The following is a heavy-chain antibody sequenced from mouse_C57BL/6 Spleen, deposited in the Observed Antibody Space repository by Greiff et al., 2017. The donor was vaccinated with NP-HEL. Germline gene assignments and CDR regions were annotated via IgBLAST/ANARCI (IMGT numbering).Heavy chain of an antibody. CDR1: GYSFTSYY. D-gene: IGHD2-5*01. J-gene: IGHJ4*01. Sequence: QVQLQQSGPELVKPGASVKISCKASGYSFTSYYIHWVKQRPGQGLEWIGWIYPGSGNTKYNEKFKGKATLTADTSSSTAYMQLSSLTSEDSAVYYCARDDSKGLYYAMDYWGQGTSVTVSS. CDR2: IYPGSGNT. V-gene: IGHV1-66*01. CDR3: ARDDSKGLYYAMDY.